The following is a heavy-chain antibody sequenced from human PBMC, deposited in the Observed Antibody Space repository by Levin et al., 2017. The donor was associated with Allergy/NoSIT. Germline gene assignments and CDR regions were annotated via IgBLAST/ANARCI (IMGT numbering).Heavy chain of an antibody. D-gene: IGHD3-10*01. V-gene: IGHV1-2*06. J-gene: IGHJ4*02. CDR2: INPNSGGT. CDR3: ARDRGLLWFRESTPFDY. Sequence: GESLKISCKASGYTFTGYYMHWVRQAPGQGLEWMGRINPNSGGTNYAQKFQGRVTMTRDTSISTAYMELSRLRSDDTAVYYCARDRGLLWFRESTPFDYWGQGTLVTVSS. CDR1: GYTFTGYY.